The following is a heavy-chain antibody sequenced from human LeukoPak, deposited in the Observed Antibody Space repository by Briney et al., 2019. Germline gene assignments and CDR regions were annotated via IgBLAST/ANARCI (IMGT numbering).Heavy chain of an antibody. CDR1: GFTFSSYS. CDR2: ITTSGGAK. J-gene: IGHJ4*02. V-gene: IGHV3-48*01. D-gene: IGHD6-13*01. Sequence: GGSLRLSCAASGFTFSSYSMNWVRQAPGKGLEWVSYITTSGGAKNYADSVKGRFTISRDNAENSLYLQMNSLRAEDTAVYYCAPPMGQLVAYWGQGTLVTVSS. CDR3: APPMGQLVAY.